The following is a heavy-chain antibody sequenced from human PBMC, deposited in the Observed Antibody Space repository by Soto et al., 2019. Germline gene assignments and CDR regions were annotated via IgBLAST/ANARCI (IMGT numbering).Heavy chain of an antibody. V-gene: IGHV3-23*01. J-gene: IGHJ4*02. CDR3: AKWAAWSSYYFDY. CDR1: GFTFSSYA. Sequence: EVQLLESGGGLVQPGGSLRLSCAASGFTFSSYAMSWVRQAPGKGLEWVSAISGSGGSTYYADSVKGRFTISRDNSKNTLYLQMNSLIAEDSALFYCAKWAAWSSYYFDYWGQGTLVTVSS. CDR2: ISGSGGST. D-gene: IGHD6-13*01.